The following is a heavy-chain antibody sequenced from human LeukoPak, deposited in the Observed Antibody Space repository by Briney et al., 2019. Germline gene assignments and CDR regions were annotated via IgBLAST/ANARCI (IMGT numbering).Heavy chain of an antibody. CDR2: IYYSGST. CDR1: GGSISSYY. CDR3: ARGGGSGTYYYYMDV. D-gene: IGHD6-19*01. J-gene: IGHJ6*03. Sequence: TSETLSLTCTVSGGSISSYYWSWIRQPPGKGLEWIGYIYYSGSTNYNPSLKSRVTISVDTSKNQFSLKLSSVTAADTAVYYCARGGGSGTYYYYMDVWGKGTTVTISS. V-gene: IGHV4-59*01.